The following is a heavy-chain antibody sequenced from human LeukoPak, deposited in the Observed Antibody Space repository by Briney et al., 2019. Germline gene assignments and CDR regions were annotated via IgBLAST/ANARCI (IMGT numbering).Heavy chain of an antibody. V-gene: IGHV3-23*01. Sequence: PGGSLRLSCAASGFTFSDYALNWVRQAPGKGLEWVSFITTSGGASYYADSVKGRFTVSRDNSKNTLFLQMSGLRAEDTAVYYCAKGTAVTTFFDSWGQGALVADSS. J-gene: IGHJ4*02. D-gene: IGHD4-17*01. CDR3: AKGTAVTTFFDS. CDR1: GFTFSDYA. CDR2: ITTSGGAS.